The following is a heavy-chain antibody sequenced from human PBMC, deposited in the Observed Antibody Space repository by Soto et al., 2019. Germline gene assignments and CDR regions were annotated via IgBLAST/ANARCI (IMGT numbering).Heavy chain of an antibody. CDR3: TIESSGATWFDS. D-gene: IGHD1-26*01. CDR2: INPSSDAT. J-gene: IGHJ5*01. V-gene: IGHV1-46*04. CDR1: GHTYTDFY. Sequence: QVQVEQSGAEVKEPGASARLSCKASGHTYTDFYIHWVRQAPGQGLEWMGTINPSSDATFYAQKLQGRVIMTKDMSTTTVYMELSSLTFDDTAMYYCTIESSGATWFDSWGQGTLVTVSS.